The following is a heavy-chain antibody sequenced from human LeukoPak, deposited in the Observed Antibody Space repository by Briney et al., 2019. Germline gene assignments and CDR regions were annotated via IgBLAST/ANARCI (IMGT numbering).Heavy chain of an antibody. Sequence: SETLSLTCTVSGGSISSYYWSWIRQPPGKGLEWIGYIYYSGSTNYNPSLKSRVTISVDTSKNQFSLKLSSVTAADTAVYYCARLPVTNYYYYMDVWGTGTTVTVSS. J-gene: IGHJ6*03. V-gene: IGHV4-59*01. CDR3: ARLPVTNYYYYMDV. CDR2: IYYSGST. CDR1: GGSISSYY. D-gene: IGHD4-17*01.